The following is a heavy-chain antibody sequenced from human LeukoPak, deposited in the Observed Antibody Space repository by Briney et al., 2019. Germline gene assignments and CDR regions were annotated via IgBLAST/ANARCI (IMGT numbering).Heavy chain of an antibody. Sequence: PSETLSLTCAVYGGSFSGYYWSWIRQPPGKGLEWIGDINHSGSTNHNPSLKSRVTISVDTSKNQFSLKLSSVTAADTAVYYCAWCGGDCYNYYYYYMDVWGKGTTVTVSS. V-gene: IGHV4-34*01. J-gene: IGHJ6*03. CDR3: AWCGGDCYNYYYYYMDV. CDR1: GGSFSGYY. D-gene: IGHD2-21*01. CDR2: INHSGST.